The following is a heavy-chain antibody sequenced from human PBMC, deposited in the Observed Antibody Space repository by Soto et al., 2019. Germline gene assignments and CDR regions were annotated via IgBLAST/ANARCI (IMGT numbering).Heavy chain of an antibody. D-gene: IGHD2-15*01. J-gene: IGHJ5*02. V-gene: IGHV2-5*02. CDR2: MYWDGDD. CDR3: AHGGVGQSYCSDISCYHGCWFDP. Sequence: SGPTLVNPTQTLTLTCTFSGFSLSTSGVGVGWIRQPPGKAPEWVAIMYWDGDDRYSPSLKNRLRITKDTSKNQVVLTLTNVAPVDTATYYCAHGGVGQSYCSDISCYHGCWFDPWGLGILVTVSA. CDR1: GFSLSTSGVG.